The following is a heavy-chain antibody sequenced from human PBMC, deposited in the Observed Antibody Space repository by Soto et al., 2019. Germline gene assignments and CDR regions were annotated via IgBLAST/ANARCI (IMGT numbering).Heavy chain of an antibody. V-gene: IGHV3-33*01. J-gene: IGHJ6*03. D-gene: IGHD6-6*01. CDR3: ARDRGDSTSSGNSLYYFYYMDV. Sequence: GGSLRLSCAASGFTFSSYGMHWVRQAPGKGLEWVAVIWYDGSNKYYADSVKGRFTISRDNSRNQLSLNLTSVTAADTAVYYCARDRGDSTSSGNSLYYFYYMDVWGQGTTVTVSS. CDR2: IWYDGSNK. CDR1: GFTFSSYG.